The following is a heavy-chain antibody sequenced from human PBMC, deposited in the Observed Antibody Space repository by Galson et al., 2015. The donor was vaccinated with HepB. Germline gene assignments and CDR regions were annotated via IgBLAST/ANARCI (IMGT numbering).Heavy chain of an antibody. V-gene: IGHV4-34*01. CDR1: GGSFSGYY. J-gene: IGHJ3*02. CDR3: AREKLRYFDWLLKGAFDI. Sequence: SETLSLTCTVYGGSFSGYYWSWIRQPPGKGLEWIGEINHSGSTNYNPSLKSRVTISVDTSKNQFSLKLSSVTAADTAVYYCAREKLRYFDWLLKGAFDIWGQGTMVTVSS. D-gene: IGHD3-9*01. CDR2: INHSGST.